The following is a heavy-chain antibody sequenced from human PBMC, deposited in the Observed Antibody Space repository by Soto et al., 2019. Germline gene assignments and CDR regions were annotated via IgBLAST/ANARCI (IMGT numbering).Heavy chain of an antibody. D-gene: IGHD5-12*01. CDR3: ARSAKKTWLPDF. V-gene: IGHV1-3*01. Sequence: ASVQVSCKASGFSFIDYSILWVREAPGQSLEWLGWINAGNGNTKYSHKFQDRVTITSDTSATTTYMELRSLRSEDTAVFYCARSAKKTWLPDFWGQGTLVTVSS. CDR1: GFSFIDYS. CDR2: INAGNGNT. J-gene: IGHJ1*01.